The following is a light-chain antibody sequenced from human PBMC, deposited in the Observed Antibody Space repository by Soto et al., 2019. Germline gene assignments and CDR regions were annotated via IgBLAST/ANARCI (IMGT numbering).Light chain of an antibody. CDR2: AAS. V-gene: IGKV1-6*01. CDR3: LQDYNLPYT. J-gene: IGKJ2*01. Sequence: AIQMTQSPSSLSASVGDRVTITCRASQGIRNDLGWYQQKPGKAPKLLIYAASSLQSGVPSRFSGRGFGTDFTLTISSLQPEEFAENFRLQDYNLPYTFGLGTKLQVK. CDR1: QGIRND.